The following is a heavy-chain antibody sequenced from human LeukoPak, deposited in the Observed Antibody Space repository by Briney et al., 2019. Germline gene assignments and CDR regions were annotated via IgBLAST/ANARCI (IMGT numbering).Heavy chain of an antibody. V-gene: IGHV1-18*01. Sequence: ASVKVSCKASGYTFTSYGISWVRQAPGQGLEWMGWISAYNGNTNYAQKLRGRVTMTTDTSTSTACMELRSLRSDDTAVYYCARSAPFRFGELLSVYWGQGTLVTVSS. D-gene: IGHD3-10*01. CDR2: ISAYNGNT. J-gene: IGHJ4*02. CDR1: GYTFTSYG. CDR3: ARSAPFRFGELLSVY.